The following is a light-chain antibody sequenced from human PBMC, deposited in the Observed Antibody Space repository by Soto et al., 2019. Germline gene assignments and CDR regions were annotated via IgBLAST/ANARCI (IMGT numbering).Light chain of an antibody. V-gene: IGLV7-43*01. J-gene: IGLJ3*02. CDR2: STS. Sequence: QAVVTQEPSLTVSPGGTVTLTCASSTGAVTSGYYPNWFQQKPGQAPRPLIYSTSNKHSWTPARFSGSLLGGKAALTLSGVQPEDEGEYYCLLCYGGAKRWVFGGGTKLTVL. CDR3: LLCYGGAKRWV. CDR1: TGAVTSGYY.